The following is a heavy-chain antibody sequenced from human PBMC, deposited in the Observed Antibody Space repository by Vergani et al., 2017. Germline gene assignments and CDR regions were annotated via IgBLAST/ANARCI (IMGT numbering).Heavy chain of an antibody. CDR2: ISRNGGST. CDR1: GFTFRSYA. V-gene: IGHV3-64D*06. Sequence: EAQLVESGGGLVQPGGSLRLSCSASGFTFRSYAMHWVRQAPGKGLEYVSAISRNGGSTDHADSVKGRFTISRDNSKNTLYLQMSSLRAEDTAVYYCVKDVVVITVGDFQHWGQGTLVTVSS. CDR3: VKDVVVITVGDFQH. D-gene: IGHD3-22*01. J-gene: IGHJ1*01.